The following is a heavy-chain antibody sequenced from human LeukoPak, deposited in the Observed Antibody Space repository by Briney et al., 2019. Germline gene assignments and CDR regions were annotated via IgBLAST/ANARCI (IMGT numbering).Heavy chain of an antibody. V-gene: IGHV4-39*01. J-gene: IGHJ6*03. CDR3: ARLITQNYYYCYMDV. D-gene: IGHD1-14*01. CDR1: GGSISSSSYY. CDR2: IYYSGST. Sequence: SETLSLTCTVSGGSISSSSYYWGWIRQPPGKGLEWIGSIYYSGSTYYNPSLKSRVTISVDTSKNQFSLKLSSVTAADTAVYYCARLITQNYYYCYMDVWGKGTTVTISS.